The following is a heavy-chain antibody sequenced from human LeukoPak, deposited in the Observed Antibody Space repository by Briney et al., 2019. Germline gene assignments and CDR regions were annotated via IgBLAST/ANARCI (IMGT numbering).Heavy chain of an antibody. V-gene: IGHV3-53*01. J-gene: IGHJ6*03. Sequence: GGSLRLSCTVSGFTVSSNSMSWVRQAPGKGLEWVSFIYSDNTHYSDSVKDRFTISRDNSNNTLYLQMNSLRAEDTAVYYCARYRNGYQLLSTNRDYYYRDVWGKGTTVTLSS. D-gene: IGHD2-2*01. CDR1: GFTVSSNS. CDR3: ARYRNGYQLLSTNRDYYYRDV. CDR2: IYSDNT.